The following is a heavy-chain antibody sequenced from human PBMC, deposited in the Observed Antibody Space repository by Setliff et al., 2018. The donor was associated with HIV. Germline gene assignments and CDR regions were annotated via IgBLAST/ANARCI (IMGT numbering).Heavy chain of an antibody. V-gene: IGHV3-7*03. CDR2: IKQDGSEI. D-gene: IGHD3-16*01. Sequence: PGGSLRLSCAASGFTFSNYWMDWVRQAPGKGLEWVATIKQDGSEIYYMDSVKGRFTISRDNARTSLFLEVRSLRDEDTAVYLCANLWELGAWGQGTLVTVSS. CDR3: ANLWELGA. J-gene: IGHJ5*02. CDR1: GFTFSNYW.